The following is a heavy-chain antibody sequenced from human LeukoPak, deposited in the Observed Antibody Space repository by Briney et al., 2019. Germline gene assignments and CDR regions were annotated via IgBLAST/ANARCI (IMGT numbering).Heavy chain of an antibody. Sequence: GGSLRLSCAASGFTFSSYGMHWVRQAPGKRLEWVAVICCDGSNKYYADSVKGRLTISRDNSKNTLYLQMNSLRAEDTAVYCDACSDGRAAAGPFDYWGEGTLVTVSS. CDR2: ICCDGSNK. J-gene: IGHJ4*02. V-gene: IGHV3-33*01. CDR3: ACSDGRAAAGPFDY. CDR1: GFTFSSYG. D-gene: IGHD6-13*01.